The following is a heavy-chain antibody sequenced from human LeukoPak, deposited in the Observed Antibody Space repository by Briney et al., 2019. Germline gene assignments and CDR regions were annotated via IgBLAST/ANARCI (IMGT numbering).Heavy chain of an antibody. CDR3: ARANQNYFDS. J-gene: IGHJ4*02. Sequence: ASVKVSCKTSGYTFTDYYMRWVRQAPGQGLEWMGWIIPNNGGTNYAQKFQGRVTMTRDTSINTAFMEVRRLGSDDTAIYYCARANQNYFDSWGQGTLVTVSA. CDR2: IIPNNGGT. D-gene: IGHD1-14*01. CDR1: GYTFTDYY. V-gene: IGHV1-2*02.